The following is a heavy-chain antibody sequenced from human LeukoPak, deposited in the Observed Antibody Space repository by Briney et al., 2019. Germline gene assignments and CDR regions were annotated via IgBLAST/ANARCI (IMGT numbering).Heavy chain of an antibody. CDR2: INHSGST. J-gene: IGHJ6*04. Sequence: PSETLSLTCAVYSGSFSGYYWSWIRQPPGKGLEWIGEINHSGSTNYNPSLKSRVTISVDTSKNQFSLKLSSVTAADTAVYYCARAKVCSGGSCYYPYYYGMDVWGKGTTVTVSS. D-gene: IGHD2-15*01. CDR1: SGSFSGYY. V-gene: IGHV4-34*01. CDR3: ARAKVCSGGSCYYPYYYGMDV.